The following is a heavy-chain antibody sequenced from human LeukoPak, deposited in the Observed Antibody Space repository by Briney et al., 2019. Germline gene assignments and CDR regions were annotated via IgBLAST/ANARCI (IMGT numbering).Heavy chain of an antibody. CDR3: ARTGYCTKTSCPFDY. CDR1: GYTFTSSY. CDR2: FNPSGVST. V-gene: IGHV1-46*01. D-gene: IGHD2-2*01. J-gene: IGHJ4*02. Sequence: ASVKVSSKASGYTFTSSYMHWVRQAPGQGLEWMGIFNPSGVSTTYAQKFQGRVTMTRDTSTNTVYMELSSLRSEDTALYYCARTGYCTKTSCPFDYWGQGTLVTVSS.